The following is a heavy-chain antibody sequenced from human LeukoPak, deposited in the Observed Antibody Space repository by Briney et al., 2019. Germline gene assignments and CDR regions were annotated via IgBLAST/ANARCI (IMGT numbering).Heavy chain of an antibody. CDR3: ARDRRGYCSGGSCYYYYYMDV. D-gene: IGHD2-15*01. Sequence: PSETLSLTCAVSGGSISSSSYYWGWIRQPPGKGLEWIGSIYYSGSTYYNPSLKSRVTISVDTSKNQFSLKLSSVTAADTAVYYCARDRRGYCSGGSCYYYYYMDVWGKGTTVTVSS. CDR2: IYYSGST. CDR1: GGSISSSSYY. J-gene: IGHJ6*03. V-gene: IGHV4-39*02.